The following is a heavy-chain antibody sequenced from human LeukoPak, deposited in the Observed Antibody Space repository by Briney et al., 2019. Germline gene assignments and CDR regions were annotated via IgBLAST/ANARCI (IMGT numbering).Heavy chain of an antibody. CDR3: AKDSPQFDY. J-gene: IGHJ4*02. CDR1: GFTFSDYY. V-gene: IGHV3-30*02. Sequence: GGSLRLSCAASGFTFSDYYMSWIRQAPGKGLEWVAFIRYDGSDKYYADSVKGRFTISRDNSKNTLYLQMNSLRAEDTAVYYCAKDSPQFDYGGQGTLVTVSS. CDR2: IRYDGSDK.